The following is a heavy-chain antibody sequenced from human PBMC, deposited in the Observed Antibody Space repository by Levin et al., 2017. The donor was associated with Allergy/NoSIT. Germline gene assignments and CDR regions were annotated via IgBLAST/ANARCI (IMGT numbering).Heavy chain of an antibody. V-gene: IGHV3-21*01. D-gene: IGHD3-3*01. CDR1: GFTFSSYS. J-gene: IGHJ5*02. Sequence: GGSLRLSCAASGFTFSSYSMNWVRQAPGKGLEWVSSISSSSSYIYYADSVKGRFTISRDNAKNSLYLQMNSLRAEDTAVYYCARDSGTIFGVASCYDPWGQGTLVTVSS. CDR3: ARDSGTIFGVASCYDP. CDR2: ISSSSSYI.